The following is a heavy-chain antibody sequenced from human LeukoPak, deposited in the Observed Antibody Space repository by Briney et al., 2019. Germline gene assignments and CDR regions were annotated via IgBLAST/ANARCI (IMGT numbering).Heavy chain of an antibody. V-gene: IGHV4-39*07. CDR3: AGSVLIVVVPAARGTVDV. CDR1: GGSISSSSYY. J-gene: IGHJ6*04. Sequence: PSETLSLTCTVSGGSISSSSYYWGWIRQPPGKGLEWIGSIYYSGSTNYNPSLKSRVTISVDTSKNQFSLKLSSVTAADTAVYYCAGSVLIVVVPAARGTVDVWGKGTTVTVSS. D-gene: IGHD2-2*01. CDR2: IYYSGST.